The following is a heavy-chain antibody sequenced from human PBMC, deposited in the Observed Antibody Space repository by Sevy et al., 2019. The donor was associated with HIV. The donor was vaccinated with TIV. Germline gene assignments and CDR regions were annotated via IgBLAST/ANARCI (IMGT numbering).Heavy chain of an antibody. CDR3: ARGGGNYGGDY. J-gene: IGHJ4*02. CDR2: INHGGTT. V-gene: IGHV4-34*01. CDR1: GGSFSGYY. D-gene: IGHD3-16*01. Sequence: SETLSLTCAVYGGSFSGYYWNWIRQPPGKGLEWIGEINHGGTTNYNPSLKSRVTISIDTSRNQFSLKLSSVTAADTVVYYCARGGGNYGGDYWGQGALVTVSS.